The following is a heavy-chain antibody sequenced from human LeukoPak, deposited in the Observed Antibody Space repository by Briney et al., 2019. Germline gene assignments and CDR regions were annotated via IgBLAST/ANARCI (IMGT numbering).Heavy chain of an antibody. V-gene: IGHV3-23*01. J-gene: IGHJ4*02. Sequence: PEGSLRLSCAASGFTFVNYAMSWVRQAPGKGLEWVSAVVGAGTTTFYADSVKGRFTISRDNSKNTVYLQINSLRAGDTAVYYCAKARLSTGWAYNDYWGQGTLVTVSS. D-gene: IGHD6-19*01. CDR3: AKARLSTGWAYNDY. CDR1: GFTFVNYA. CDR2: VVGAGTTT.